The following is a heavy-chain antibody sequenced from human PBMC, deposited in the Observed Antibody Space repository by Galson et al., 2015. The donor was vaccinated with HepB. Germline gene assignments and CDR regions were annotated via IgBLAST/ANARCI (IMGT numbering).Heavy chain of an antibody. Sequence: SVKVSCKASGYSFTTYGISWVRQAPGQGLEWMGWISAYNGNTNYAQKLQGRVTMTTDTSTSTAYMELRSLRSDDTAVYYCARAAAGTFYFDYWGQGTLVTVSS. V-gene: IGHV1-18*01. D-gene: IGHD6-13*01. CDR2: ISAYNGNT. CDR3: ARAAAGTFYFDY. J-gene: IGHJ4*02. CDR1: GYSFTTYG.